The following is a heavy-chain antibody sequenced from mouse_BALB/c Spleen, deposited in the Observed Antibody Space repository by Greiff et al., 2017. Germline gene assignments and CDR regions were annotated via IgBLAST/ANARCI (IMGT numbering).Heavy chain of an antibody. V-gene: IGHV1S81*02. D-gene: IGHD2-4*01. CDR2: INPSNGGT. CDR1: GYTFTSYY. Sequence: QVQLQQPGAELVKPGASVKLSCKASGYTFTSYYMYWVKQRPGQGLEWIGGINPSNGGTNFNEKFKSKATLTVDKSSSTAYMQLSSLTSEDSAVYYCTRSRRVYDYDEAWFAYWGQGTLVTVSA. J-gene: IGHJ3*01. CDR3: TRSRRVYDYDEAWFAY.